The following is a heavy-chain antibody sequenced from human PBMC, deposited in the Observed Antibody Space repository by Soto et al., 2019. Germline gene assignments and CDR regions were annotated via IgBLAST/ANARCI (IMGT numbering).Heavy chain of an antibody. Sequence: QVHLVQSGAEVKKPGASVKVSCQGSGYAFTTYGITWVRQATGQGLEWMGWISAHNVNTNYAQKLQGRVTVTRDTSTSTAYMELRSLIDDDTAGYYCARERYGDYWGQGALVTVSS. D-gene: IGHD1-1*01. CDR3: ARERYGDY. V-gene: IGHV1-18*01. CDR1: GYAFTTYG. CDR2: ISAHNVNT. J-gene: IGHJ4*02.